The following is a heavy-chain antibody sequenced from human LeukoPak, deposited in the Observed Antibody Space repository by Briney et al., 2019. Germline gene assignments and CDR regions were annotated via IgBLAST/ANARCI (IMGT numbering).Heavy chain of an antibody. D-gene: IGHD3-10*01. Sequence: GGSLRLSCAASGFTVSSNYMSWVRQAPGKGLEWVSVIYSGGSTYYADSVKGRFTISRDNSKNTLYLQMNSLRAEDTAVYYCARFGWDYYGSGSYYFDYWGQGTLVTVSS. CDR3: ARFGWDYYGSGSYYFDY. CDR1: GFTVSSNY. CDR2: IYSGGST. J-gene: IGHJ4*02. V-gene: IGHV3-66*01.